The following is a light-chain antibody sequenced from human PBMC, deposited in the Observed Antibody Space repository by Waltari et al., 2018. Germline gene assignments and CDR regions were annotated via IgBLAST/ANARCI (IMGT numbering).Light chain of an antibody. CDR2: KVS. J-gene: IGKJ1*01. CDR3: MQGTHFPRT. V-gene: IGKV2-30*02. CDR1: QSLLHSNGNTY. Sequence: DVVMTQSPLSLPITPGQPASMTCRSSQSLLHSNGNTYLTWLLQKPGQPPRRLIYKVSNRDSGVPDRFSGSGAGTDFTLKISRVEAEDVGVYYCMQGTHFPRTFGQGTKVEIK.